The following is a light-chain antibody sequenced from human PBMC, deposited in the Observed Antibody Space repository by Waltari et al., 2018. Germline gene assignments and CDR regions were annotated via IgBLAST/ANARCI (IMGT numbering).Light chain of an antibody. J-gene: IGLJ3*02. CDR1: RNNVGNQG. CDR2: RNS. CDR3: SAWDSSLTAWV. Sequence: QAGLTQPPSVSKGLRQTATLTCTGSRNNVGNQGAAWLQQHQGHPPKFLTYRNSHRPSGISERFSASRSGNTASLTITGLQPEDEADYYCSAWDSSLTAWVFGGGTKLTVL. V-gene: IGLV10-54*04.